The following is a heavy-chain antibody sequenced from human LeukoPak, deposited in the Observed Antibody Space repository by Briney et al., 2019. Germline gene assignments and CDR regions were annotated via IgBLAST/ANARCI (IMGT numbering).Heavy chain of an antibody. CDR2: ISWNSGSI. Sequence: GRSLRLSCAASGFTFDDYAMHWVRHAPGKGLEWVSGISWNSGSIGYADSVKGRFTISRDNAKNSLYLQMNSLRAEDMALYYCAKDISEDLNLFVYWGQGTLVTVSS. V-gene: IGHV3-9*03. D-gene: IGHD6-19*01. J-gene: IGHJ4*02. CDR3: AKDISEDLNLFVY. CDR1: GFTFDDYA.